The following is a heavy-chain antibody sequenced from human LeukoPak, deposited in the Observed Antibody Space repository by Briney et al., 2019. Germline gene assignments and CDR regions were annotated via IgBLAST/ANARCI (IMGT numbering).Heavy chain of an antibody. CDR3: ARHERDYYGSGGRPIHFDY. V-gene: IGHV4-39*01. D-gene: IGHD3-10*01. CDR2: IYYSGST. J-gene: IGHJ4*02. CDR1: GGSISSSSYY. Sequence: PSETLSLTCTVSGGSISSSSYYWGWIRQPPGKGLEWIGSIYYSGSTYYNPSLKSRVTIYVDTSKNQFSLKLSSVTAADTAVYYCARHERDYYGSGGRPIHFDYWGQGTLVTVSS.